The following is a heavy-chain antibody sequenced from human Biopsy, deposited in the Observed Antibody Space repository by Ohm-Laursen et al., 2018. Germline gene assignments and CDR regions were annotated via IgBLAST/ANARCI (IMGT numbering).Heavy chain of an antibody. CDR2: IYDNGDT. D-gene: IGHD3-16*02. Sequence: SQTLSLTCNVSGGSINSGGHFWGWVRQSPGKGLEWIGYIYDNGDTYYNPSLMSLVSISADTSKNQVSLRLNSVTAADTAVYYCTRVRTFGGVIVGYYFDSWGQGILVTVSS. CDR3: TRVRTFGGVIVGYYFDS. J-gene: IGHJ4*02. V-gene: IGHV4-31*01. CDR1: GGSINSGGHF.